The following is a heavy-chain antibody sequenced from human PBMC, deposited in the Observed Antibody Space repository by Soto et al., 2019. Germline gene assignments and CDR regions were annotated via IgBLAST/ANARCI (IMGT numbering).Heavy chain of an antibody. CDR1: GFSFGGYA. J-gene: IGHJ5*02. V-gene: IGHV3-23*01. CDR3: TRCSGGYALRPWFDT. Sequence: EVQLSESGGGLVQPGGSLRLSCAASGFSFGGYAMHWVRQAPGKGLEWVAGLSGSGASTYYADSVRGRFTVSRDNSDIMLYLQMNSLRDEDTAVYYCTRCSGGYALRPWFDTWGQGTLATVSS. CDR2: LSGSGAST. D-gene: IGHD1-26*01.